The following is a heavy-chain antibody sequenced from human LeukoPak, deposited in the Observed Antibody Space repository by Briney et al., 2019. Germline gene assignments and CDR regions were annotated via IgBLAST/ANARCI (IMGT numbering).Heavy chain of an antibody. CDR2: IYYSGST. CDR1: GGSISSGDYY. CDR3: ARERPDRNYYYMDV. V-gene: IGHV4-30-4*08. J-gene: IGHJ6*03. Sequence: KPSETLSLTCTVSGGSISSGDYYWSWIRQPPGKGLEWIGYIYYSGSTYYNPSLKSRVTISVDTSKNQFPLKLSSVTAADTAVYYCARERPDRNYYYMDVWGKGSTVTVSS.